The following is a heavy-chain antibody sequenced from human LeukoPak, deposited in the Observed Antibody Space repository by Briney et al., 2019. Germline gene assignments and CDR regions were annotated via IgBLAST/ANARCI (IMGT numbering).Heavy chain of an antibody. CDR2: ISSSGSTI. V-gene: IGHV3-11*01. D-gene: IGHD3-22*01. CDR3: AIAHYYDSSGYYYGLWE. J-gene: IGHJ4*02. CDR1: GFTFSDYY. Sequence: GGSLRLSCAASGFTFSDYYMSWIRQAPGKGLEWVSYISSSGSTIYYADSVKGRFTISRDSAKNSLYLQMNSLRAEDTAVYYCAIAHYYDSSGYYYGLWEWGQGTLVTVSS.